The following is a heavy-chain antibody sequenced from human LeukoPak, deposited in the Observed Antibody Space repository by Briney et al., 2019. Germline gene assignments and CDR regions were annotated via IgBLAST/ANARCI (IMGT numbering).Heavy chain of an antibody. CDR3: VRDSPMAIFDY. CDR1: GFTSSSCN. D-gene: IGHD5-24*01. J-gene: IGHJ4*02. V-gene: IGHV3-48*02. Sequence: GGSLRLSCAASGFTSSSCNMNWVRQAPGKGLEWVSYITSSSNVIYYADTVKGRFTISRDNAKNSLFLQTNSLRDEDTAVYYCVRDSPMAIFDYWGQGALVTVSS. CDR2: ITSSSNVI.